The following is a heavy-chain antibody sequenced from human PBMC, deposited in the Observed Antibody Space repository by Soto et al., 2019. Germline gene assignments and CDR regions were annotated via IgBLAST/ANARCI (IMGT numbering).Heavy chain of an antibody. J-gene: IGHJ4*02. CDR3: ARRVGATPPRD. D-gene: IGHD1-26*01. CDR2: IYYDGST. CDR1: GASISSNSFH. V-gene: IGHV4-39*01. Sequence: QLQLQESGPGLVKPSETLSLTCTVSGASISSNSFHWGWIRQPPGKGMEWIATIYYDGSTYYNPSLKSRVTITADTSKNPFSLNLTSVTAADTAMYHCARRVGATPPRDWGQGTLVIVSS.